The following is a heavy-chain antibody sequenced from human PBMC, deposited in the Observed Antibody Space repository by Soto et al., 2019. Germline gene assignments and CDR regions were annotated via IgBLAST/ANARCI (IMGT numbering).Heavy chain of an antibody. Sequence: GGSLRLSCAASGFTFSSYWMHWVRQAPGKGLVWVSRINSDGSSTSYADSVKGRFTISRDNAKNTLYLQMNSLRAEDTAVYYCARGSDYYGSGSYLYYYYMDVWGKGTTVTVSS. D-gene: IGHD3-10*01. CDR1: GFTFSSYW. J-gene: IGHJ6*03. CDR3: ARGSDYYGSGSYLYYYYMDV. CDR2: INSDGSST. V-gene: IGHV3-74*01.